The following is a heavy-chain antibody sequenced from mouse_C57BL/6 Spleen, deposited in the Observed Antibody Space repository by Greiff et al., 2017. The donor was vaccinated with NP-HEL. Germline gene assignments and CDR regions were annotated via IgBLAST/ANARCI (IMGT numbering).Heavy chain of an antibody. V-gene: IGHV1-50*01. Sequence: VQLQQPGAELVKPGASVKLSCKASGYTFTSYWMQWVKQRPGQGLEWIGEIDPSDSYTNYNQKFKGKATLTVDTSSSTAYMQLSSLTSEDSAVYYCARDWPSYAMDYWGQGTSVTVSS. J-gene: IGHJ4*01. CDR3: ARDWPSYAMDY. CDR2: IDPSDSYT. CDR1: GYTFTSYW. D-gene: IGHD4-1*01.